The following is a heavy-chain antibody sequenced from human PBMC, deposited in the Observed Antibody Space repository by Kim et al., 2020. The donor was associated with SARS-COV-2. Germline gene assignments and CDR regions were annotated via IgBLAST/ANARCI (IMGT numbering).Heavy chain of an antibody. Sequence: GGSLRLSCVASGFTFSEYYMSWIRQAPGKGLEWLSHISGSSGSTIYADSVRGRVTISRDNAKHSLFLQLNSLRAEDTALYYCARGGLYRDFEYLGQGTL. V-gene: IGHV3-11*05. CDR1: GFTFSEYY. CDR2: ISGSSGST. D-gene: IGHD2-2*02. CDR3: ARGGLYRDFEY. J-gene: IGHJ4*02.